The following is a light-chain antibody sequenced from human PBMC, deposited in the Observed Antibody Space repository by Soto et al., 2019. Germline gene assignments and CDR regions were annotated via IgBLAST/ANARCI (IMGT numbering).Light chain of an antibody. Sequence: EIVMTQSPVTLSVSPGERATLSCRASQRINSNLAWYQQKPGQAPSLLIYGAFTRATGIPARFSGTGSGTEFTLTISSLQSEDLALYYFQQYNDWPLPFGQGTKVDI. V-gene: IGKV3-15*01. CDR3: QQYNDWPLP. CDR2: GAF. CDR1: QRINSN. J-gene: IGKJ1*01.